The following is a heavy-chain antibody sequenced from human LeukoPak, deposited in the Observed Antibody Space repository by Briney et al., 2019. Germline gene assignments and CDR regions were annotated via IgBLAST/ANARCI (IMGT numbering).Heavy chain of an antibody. J-gene: IGHJ4*02. Sequence: GGSLRLSCAASGLTFSSHWMHWVRQAPGKGLVWVSRITNDGSSTTYADSVKGRFTISRDNAKNSLYLQMNSLRDEDTAVYYCASSGSYRFDYWGQGTLVTVSS. V-gene: IGHV3-74*01. CDR2: ITNDGSST. CDR1: GLTFSSHW. D-gene: IGHD1-26*01. CDR3: ASSGSYRFDY.